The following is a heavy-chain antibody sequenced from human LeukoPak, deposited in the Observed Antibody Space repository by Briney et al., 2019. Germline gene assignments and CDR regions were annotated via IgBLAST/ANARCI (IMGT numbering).Heavy chain of an antibody. CDR2: IYYSGST. CDR3: ARIITIFGVAQNWFDP. J-gene: IGHJ5*02. CDR1: GGSISSYY. D-gene: IGHD3-3*01. Sequence: SETLSLTCTVSGGSISSYYWSWIRQPPGKGLEWIGCIYYSGSTNYNPSLKSRVTISVDTSKNQFSLKLSSVTAADTAVYYCARIITIFGVAQNWFDPWGQGTLVTVSS. V-gene: IGHV4-59*01.